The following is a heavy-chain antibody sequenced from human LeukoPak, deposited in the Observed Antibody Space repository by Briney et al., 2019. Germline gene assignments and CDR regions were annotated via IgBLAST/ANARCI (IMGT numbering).Heavy chain of an antibody. V-gene: IGHV3-48*03. CDR1: GFTFSSYE. CDR2: ISSSGSTI. J-gene: IGHJ3*02. CDR3: ARVTAAGGRAFDI. Sequence: SGGSLRLSCAASGFTFSSYEMNWVRQAPGKGLEWVSYISSSGSTIYYADSVKGGFTIPRDNAKNSLYLQMNSLRAEDTAVYCCARVTAAGGRAFDIWGQGTMVTVSS. D-gene: IGHD6-13*01.